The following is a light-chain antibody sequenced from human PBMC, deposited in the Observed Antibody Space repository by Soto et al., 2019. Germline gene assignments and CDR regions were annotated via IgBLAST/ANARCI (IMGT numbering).Light chain of an antibody. V-gene: IGLV2-14*01. J-gene: IGLJ2*01. Sequence: QSVLTQPASVSGSPGRSITISCTGTSRDVGGYNYVSWYQQHPGKAPKLMIYEVSNRPSGVSNRFSGSKSGNTASLTISGLQAEDEADYYCSSYTTSSSLFVVFGGGTKLTVL. CDR3: SSYTTSSSLFVV. CDR2: EVS. CDR1: SRDVGGYNY.